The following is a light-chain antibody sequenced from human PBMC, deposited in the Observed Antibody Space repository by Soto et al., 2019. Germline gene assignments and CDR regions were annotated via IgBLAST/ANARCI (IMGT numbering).Light chain of an antibody. J-gene: IGLJ1*01. CDR2: DVS. CDR3: RSYISNSTPYV. CDR1: SSDIGGYNF. V-gene: IGLV2-14*03. Sequence: QSVLTQPASVSGSPGQSITISCTGTSSDIGGYNFVSWYQHHPGKAPRLLIFDVSDRPSGVSDRFSGSKSGNTASLTISGLQAEDESDYYCRSYISNSTPYVSGTGNNVTVL.